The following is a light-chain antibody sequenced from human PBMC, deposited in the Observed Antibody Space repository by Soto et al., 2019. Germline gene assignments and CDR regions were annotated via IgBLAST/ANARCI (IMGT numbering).Light chain of an antibody. CDR1: SSDVGGYDY. CDR3: SSYTGGNPSYV. V-gene: IGLV2-8*01. CDR2: EVT. J-gene: IGLJ1*01. Sequence: QCVLTQPPSASGSPGQSVTMSCTGTSSDVGGYDYVSWYQQHPGKAPKLMIYEVTIRPSGVSDRFSGSKSGNTASLTVSGLQAEDEADYYCSSYTGGNPSYVFGTGTKVTVL.